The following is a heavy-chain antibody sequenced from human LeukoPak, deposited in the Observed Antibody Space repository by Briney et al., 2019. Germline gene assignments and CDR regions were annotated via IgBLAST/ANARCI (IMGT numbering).Heavy chain of an antibody. Sequence: GASVKVSCKASGYTFTSYYMHWVRRAPGQGLEWMGIINPSGGSTSYAQKFQGRVTMTRDTSTTTVYLDLSSLRSDDTAVYYCARAAHHPFYDFWSGYFGFYFDYWGQGTLVTVSS. D-gene: IGHD3-3*01. J-gene: IGHJ4*02. CDR2: INPSGGST. CDR3: ARAAHHPFYDFWSGYFGFYFDY. CDR1: GYTFTSYY. V-gene: IGHV1-46*01.